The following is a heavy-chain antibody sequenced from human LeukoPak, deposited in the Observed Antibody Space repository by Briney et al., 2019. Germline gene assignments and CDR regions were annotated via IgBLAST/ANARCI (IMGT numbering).Heavy chain of an antibody. V-gene: IGHV3-66*01. CDR2: IYSGGST. CDR3: ARATRGSSSQYYYYYYYMDV. D-gene: IGHD6-13*01. CDR1: EFSVGSNY. J-gene: IGHJ6*03. Sequence: GGSLRLSCAASEFSVGSNYMTWVRQAPGKGLEWVSLIYSGGSTYYADSVKGRFTISRDNSKNTLYLQMNSLRAEDTAVYYCARATRGSSSQYYYYYYYMDVWGKGTTVTISS.